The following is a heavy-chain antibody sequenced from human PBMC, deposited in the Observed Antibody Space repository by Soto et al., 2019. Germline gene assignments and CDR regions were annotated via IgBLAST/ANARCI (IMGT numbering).Heavy chain of an antibody. D-gene: IGHD4-17*01. CDR2: IYWDDDK. V-gene: IGHV2-5*02. J-gene: IGHJ3*01. Sequence: QITLKESGPTLVKPTQTLTLTCTFSGFSLRTSGVGVGWIRQPPGKALEWLALIYWDDDKRYSPSLKSRLTIPTATSTNHVVLTMTNMDPVDTATYYCAHSTRNGDYVLWGQGTMVTVSS. CDR1: GFSLRTSGVG. CDR3: AHSTRNGDYVL.